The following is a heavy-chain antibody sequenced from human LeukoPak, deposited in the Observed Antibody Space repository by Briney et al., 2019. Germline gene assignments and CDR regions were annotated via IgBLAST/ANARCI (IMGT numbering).Heavy chain of an antibody. D-gene: IGHD3-10*01. Sequence: GGSLRLSCAASGFTFDDYAMHWVRQAPGNGLDWVSLISGDGGSTYYADSVKGRFTISRDNSKNSLYLQMDSLKAEDTAMYYCARPARSGISYPDAFENWGQGTMVTVSS. CDR3: ARPARSGISYPDAFEN. CDR1: GFTFDDYA. J-gene: IGHJ3*02. CDR2: ISGDGGST. V-gene: IGHV3-43*02.